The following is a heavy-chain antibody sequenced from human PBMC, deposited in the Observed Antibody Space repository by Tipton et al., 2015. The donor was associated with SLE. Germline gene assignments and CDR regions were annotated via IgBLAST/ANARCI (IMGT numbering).Heavy chain of an antibody. J-gene: IGHJ4*02. V-gene: IGHV4-61*09. CDR3: ARVEGGVLDY. CDR2: IYTSGTT. Sequence: LRLSCTVSGGSISSGSYYWSWIRQPAGKGLEWIGYIYTSGTTNYSPSLKSRVTISVDTSKNQFSLKLSSVTAADTAAYYCARVEGGVLDYWGQGTLVTVSS. CDR1: GGSISSGSYY.